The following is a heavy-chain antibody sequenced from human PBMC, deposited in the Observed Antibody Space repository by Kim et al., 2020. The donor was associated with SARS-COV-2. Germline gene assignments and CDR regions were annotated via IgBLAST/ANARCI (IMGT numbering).Heavy chain of an antibody. V-gene: IGHV4-59*13. CDR1: DGSISSYY. CDR2: IYYSGST. CDR3: ARAVSRYGSGTSRFFDY. D-gene: IGHD3-10*01. Sequence: SETLSLTCTVSDGSISSYYWSWIRQPPGKGLEWMGNIYYSGSTSSNPSLKRRVTMSVDTSKNQFSLNLSSVTAADTAVYYCARAVSRYGSGTSRFFDYWGQGTLVTVSS. J-gene: IGHJ4*02.